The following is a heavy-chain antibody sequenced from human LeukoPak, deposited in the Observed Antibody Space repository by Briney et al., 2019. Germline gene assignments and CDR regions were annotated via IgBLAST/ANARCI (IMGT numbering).Heavy chain of an antibody. J-gene: IGHJ3*02. Sequence: ASVKVSCKASGYTFTSYGISWVRQAPGQGLEWMGWISAYNGNTNYAQKFQGRVTMTRDTSISTAYMELSRLRSDDTAVYYCARELKAPPGAFDIWGQGTMVTVSS. CDR3: ARELKAPPGAFDI. CDR1: GYTFTSYG. CDR2: ISAYNGNT. V-gene: IGHV1-18*01.